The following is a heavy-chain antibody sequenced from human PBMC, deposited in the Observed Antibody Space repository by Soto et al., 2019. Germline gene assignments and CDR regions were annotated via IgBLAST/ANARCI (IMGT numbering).Heavy chain of an antibody. CDR2: INHSGNT. Sequence: SETLSLTCAVYGGSFSGYYWSWIRQPPGKGLEWIGEINHSGNTNYNPSLTSRVTILVGTSKSQFSLNLSSVTAADTAVYYCARVRIPGGDYYFDYWGQGTLVTVSS. J-gene: IGHJ4*02. CDR1: GGSFSGYY. CDR3: ARVRIPGGDYYFDY. V-gene: IGHV4-34*01. D-gene: IGHD4-17*01.